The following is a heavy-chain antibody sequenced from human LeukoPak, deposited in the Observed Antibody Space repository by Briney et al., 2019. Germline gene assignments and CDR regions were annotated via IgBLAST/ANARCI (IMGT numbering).Heavy chain of an antibody. CDR1: GLTFRNTA. CDR3: AIGGGISTPGH. J-gene: IGHJ4*02. D-gene: IGHD6-13*01. Sequence: GGSLRLSCAASGLTFRNTAMSWVRQAPGKGLEWVSSISGSGGSTYYADFVRGRFSISRDNSKNTLSLQMNSLTSEDTAIYYCAIGGGISTPGHWGQGTLVTVSS. V-gene: IGHV3-23*01. CDR2: ISGSGGST.